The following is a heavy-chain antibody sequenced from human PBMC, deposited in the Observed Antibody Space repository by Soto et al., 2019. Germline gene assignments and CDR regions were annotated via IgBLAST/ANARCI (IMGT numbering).Heavy chain of an antibody. J-gene: IGHJ4*02. CDR1: GYTFTGYY. CDR3: ARSGEYSSRPTPRNY. D-gene: IGHD6-6*01. Sequence: QVQLVQSGAEVKKPGASVKVSCKASGYTFTGYYMHWVRQAPGQGLEWMGWINPNSGGTNYAQKFQGWVTMTRDTSISTAYMELSRLRSDDTAVYYRARSGEYSSRPTPRNYWGQGTLVTVSS. V-gene: IGHV1-2*04. CDR2: INPNSGGT.